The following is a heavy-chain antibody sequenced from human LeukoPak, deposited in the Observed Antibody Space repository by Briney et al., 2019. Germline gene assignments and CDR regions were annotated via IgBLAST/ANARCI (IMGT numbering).Heavy chain of an antibody. D-gene: IGHD5-12*01. J-gene: IGHJ4*02. V-gene: IGHV4-59*12. CDR3: ARVPYSGYDPLFDY. CDR2: IYYSGST. Sequence: SETLSLTCTVSGGSISSYYWSWIRQPPGKGLEWIGYIYYSGSTNYNPSLKSRVTISVDTSKNQFSLKLSSVTAADTAVYYCARVPYSGYDPLFDYWGQGTLVTVSS. CDR1: GGSISSYY.